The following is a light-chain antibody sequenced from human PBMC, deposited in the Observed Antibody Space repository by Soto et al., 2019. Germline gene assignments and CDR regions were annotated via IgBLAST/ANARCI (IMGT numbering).Light chain of an antibody. Sequence: DVQMTQSPSTLSASVGDRVTITCRASQSIGTWLAWYQQKPGGAPRLLIYDVSNLESGVTSRFSGSGSGPEFTLTITSLQPEDFGIYYCQQYDSSRTFGQGTKVDLK. CDR1: QSIGTW. CDR3: QQYDSSRT. J-gene: IGKJ1*01. V-gene: IGKV1-5*01. CDR2: DVS.